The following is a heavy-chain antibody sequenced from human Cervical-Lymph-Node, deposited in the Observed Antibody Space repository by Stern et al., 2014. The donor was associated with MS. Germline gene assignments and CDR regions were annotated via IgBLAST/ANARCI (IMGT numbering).Heavy chain of an antibody. Sequence: QVQLQESGPGLVKPSETLSLTCTVSGGSITPFYWHWIRQAPGQGLKWAGCINDIGDPSYNPSLRRRVTISVDTSNILFSLKLSSVTAADTAIYYCAREYSGSDYWGQGTLVTVSS. J-gene: IGHJ4*02. CDR2: INDIGDP. CDR1: GGSITPFY. D-gene: IGHD5-12*01. CDR3: AREYSGSDY. V-gene: IGHV4-59*12.